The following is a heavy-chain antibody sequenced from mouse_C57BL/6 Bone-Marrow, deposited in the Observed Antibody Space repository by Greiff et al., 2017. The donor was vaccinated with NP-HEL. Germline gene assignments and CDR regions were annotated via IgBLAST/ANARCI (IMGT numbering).Heavy chain of an antibody. CDR2: INPGSGGT. V-gene: IGHV1-54*01. CDR3: ASALITTVERWYFDV. Sequence: VQLQQSGAELVRPGTSVKVSCKASGYAFTNYLIEWVKQRPGQGLEWIGVINPGSGGTNYNEKFKGKATLTADKSSSTAYMQLSSLTSDDSAVYFCASALITTVERWYFDVWGTGTTVTVSS. CDR1: GYAFTNYL. D-gene: IGHD1-1*01. J-gene: IGHJ1*03.